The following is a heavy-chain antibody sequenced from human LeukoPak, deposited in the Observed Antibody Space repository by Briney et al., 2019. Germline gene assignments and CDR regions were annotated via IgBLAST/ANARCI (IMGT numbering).Heavy chain of an antibody. V-gene: IGHV1-69*05. CDR2: IIPIFGTA. J-gene: IGHJ4*02. D-gene: IGHD4/OR15-4a*01. Sequence: ASVKVSCKASGGTFSSYAISWVRQAPGQGLEWMGGIIPIFGTANYAQKFQGRVTITTDESTSTAYMELSSLRSEDTAVYYSARSAESTKFDYWGQGTLVTVSS. CDR3: ARSAESTKFDY. CDR1: GGTFSSYA.